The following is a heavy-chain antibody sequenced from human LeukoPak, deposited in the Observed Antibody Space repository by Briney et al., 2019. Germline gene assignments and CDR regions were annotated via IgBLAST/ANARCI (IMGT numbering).Heavy chain of an antibody. CDR1: GYTFTGYY. V-gene: IGHV1-2*02. D-gene: IGHD3-10*01. J-gene: IGHJ4*02. Sequence: ASVKVSCKASGYTFTGYYMHWVRQAPGQGLEWMGWINPNSGGTNYAQKFQGRVTMTRDTSISTAYMELSRLRSDDTAVYYCARRALATWFGEYSYFDYWGQGTLVTVSS. CDR3: ARRALATWFGEYSYFDY. CDR2: INPNSGGT.